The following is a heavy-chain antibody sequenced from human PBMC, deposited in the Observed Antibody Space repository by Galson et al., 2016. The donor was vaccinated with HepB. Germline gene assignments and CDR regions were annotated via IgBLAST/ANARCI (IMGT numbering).Heavy chain of an antibody. Sequence: SLRLSCAASGFTFDEYVMHWVRQAPGKGLEWVSGISWNSGTIGYADSVKGRFTISRDNAKNSLYLQMHSLRAEDTALYYCAKDGDYGSGSYYPLYFDYWGQGTLVTVSS. CDR1: GFTFDEYV. V-gene: IGHV3-9*01. CDR3: AKDGDYGSGSYYPLYFDY. D-gene: IGHD3-10*01. CDR2: ISWNSGTI. J-gene: IGHJ4*02.